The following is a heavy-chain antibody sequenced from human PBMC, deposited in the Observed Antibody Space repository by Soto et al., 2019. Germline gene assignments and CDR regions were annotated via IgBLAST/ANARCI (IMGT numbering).Heavy chain of an antibody. V-gene: IGHV3-30-3*01. J-gene: IGHJ6*02. CDR2: ISYDGSNK. D-gene: IGHD5-18*01. Sequence: GGSLRLSCAASGFSFRSYAMHWVRQAPGKGLEWVAVISYDGSNKYYADSVKGRFTISRDNSKNTLYLQMNSLRAEDTAVYYCARVDTAMITSYYNGMDVWGQGTSVTVPS. CDR3: ARVDTAMITSYYNGMDV. CDR1: GFSFRSYA.